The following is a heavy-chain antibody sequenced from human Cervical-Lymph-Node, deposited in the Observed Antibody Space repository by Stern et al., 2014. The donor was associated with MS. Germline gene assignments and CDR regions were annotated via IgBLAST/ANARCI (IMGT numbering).Heavy chain of an antibody. CDR1: GYTLSEIS. D-gene: IGHD2-21*02. V-gene: IGHV1-24*01. CDR2: FDPEHGET. CDR3: ATHRGRVTYYGMDV. J-gene: IGHJ6*02. Sequence: VQLVQSGAEVKKPGASVKVSCKVSGYTLSEISMHWVRQAPGQGLEWMGGFDPEHGETRYAQKCQGRVTMAEDRSTDTAYMELSSLRSEDTAVYYCATHRGRVTYYGMDVWGQGTTVTVSS.